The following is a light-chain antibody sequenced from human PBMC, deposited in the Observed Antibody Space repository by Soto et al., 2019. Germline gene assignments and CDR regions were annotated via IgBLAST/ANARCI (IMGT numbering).Light chain of an antibody. V-gene: IGLV1-51*01. CDR3: GAWDNRLSVYV. CDR1: TFNIGENF. J-gene: IGLJ1*01. Sequence: QSILTQPPSLSAAPRQTVTLSCSGRTFNIGENFVSWYQKFPETAPKLLIYDNDKRPSEIPDRFSASKSGTSATLAIAGLQTGDAADYFCGAWDNRLSVYVFGAGTKLTVL. CDR2: DND.